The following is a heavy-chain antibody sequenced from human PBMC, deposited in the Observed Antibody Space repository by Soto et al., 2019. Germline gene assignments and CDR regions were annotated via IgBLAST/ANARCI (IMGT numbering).Heavy chain of an antibody. J-gene: IGHJ6*02. CDR1: GFTFSSYE. D-gene: IGHD3-3*01. V-gene: IGHV3-48*03. Sequence: EVQLVESGGGLVQPGGSLRLSCATSGFTFSSYEMNWVRHAPGKGLEWVSYISSSGSTIYYADSVKGRFTISRDNATNSLYLQMDSLRAEDTAVYYCARDQEAGSFFPYYYGMDVWGQGTTVTVSS. CDR2: ISSSGSTI. CDR3: ARDQEAGSFFPYYYGMDV.